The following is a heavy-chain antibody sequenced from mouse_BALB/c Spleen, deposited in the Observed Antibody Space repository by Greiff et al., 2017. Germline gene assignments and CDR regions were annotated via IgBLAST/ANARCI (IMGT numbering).Heavy chain of an antibody. J-gene: IGHJ4*01. V-gene: IGHV1S137*01. CDR3: ARGDPEGERDY. CDR1: GYTFTDYA. Sequence: QVQLKESGAELVRPGVSVKISCKGSGYTFTDYAMHWVKQSHAKSLEWIGVISTYYGDASYNQKFKGKATMTVDKSSSTAYMELARLTSEDSAIYYCARGDPEGERDYWGQGTSVTVSS. CDR2: ISTYYGDA.